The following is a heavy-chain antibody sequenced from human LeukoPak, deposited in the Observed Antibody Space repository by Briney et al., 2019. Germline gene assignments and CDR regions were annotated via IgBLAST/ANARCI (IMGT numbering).Heavy chain of an antibody. CDR3: ARQDHYDRSGYYAY. D-gene: IGHD3-3*01. CDR1: GGSISSGGYF. CDR2: IYYGGNT. Sequence: KASETLSLTCTVSGGSISSGGYFWSWIRQPPGKGLEWIGYIYYGGNTYYNPSLKSRVTISEDTSKNQFSLKLTSVTAADTAVYYCARQDHYDRSGYYAYWGQGTLVTVSS. J-gene: IGHJ4*02. V-gene: IGHV4-30-4*01.